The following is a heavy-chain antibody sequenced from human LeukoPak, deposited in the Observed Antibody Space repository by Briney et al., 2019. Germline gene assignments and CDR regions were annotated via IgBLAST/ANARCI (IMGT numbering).Heavy chain of an antibody. D-gene: IGHD3-10*01. CDR3: AKDLGGEGGSGFPGY. Sequence: PEWALRLSCSASGFTFSTYSMTWVRQAPGKGLQWVSAISGSGGDTYYADSVKGRFTISRDNSKNTMYLQMNSLRVDDTAVYYCAKDLGGEGGSGFPGYWGQGTLVTVSS. CDR2: ISGSGGDT. V-gene: IGHV3-23*01. J-gene: IGHJ4*02. CDR1: GFTFSTYS.